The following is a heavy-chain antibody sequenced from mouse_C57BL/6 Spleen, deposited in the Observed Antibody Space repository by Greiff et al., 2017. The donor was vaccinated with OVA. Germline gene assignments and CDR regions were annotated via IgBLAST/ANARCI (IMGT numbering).Heavy chain of an antibody. CDR2: ISDGGSYT. Sequence: EVHLVESGGGLVKPGGSLKLSCAASGFTFSSYAMSWVRQTPEKRLEWVATISDGGSYTYYPDNVKGRFTISRDNAKNNLYLQMSHLKSEDTAMYYCARDGSYYGNYEGFAYWGQGTLVTVSA. J-gene: IGHJ3*01. CDR1: GFTFSSYA. D-gene: IGHD2-1*01. V-gene: IGHV5-4*01. CDR3: ARDGSYYGNYEGFAY.